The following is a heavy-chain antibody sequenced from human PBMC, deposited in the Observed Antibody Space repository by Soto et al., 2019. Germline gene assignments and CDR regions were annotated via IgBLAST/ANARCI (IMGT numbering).Heavy chain of an antibody. Sequence: ASVKVSCKASGGTFSSYAISWVRQAPGQGLEWMGGIIPIFGTANYAQKFQGRVTITADESTSTAYMELSSLRSEDTAVYYCARVGAAVAGTGGFDYWGQGTLVTVSS. CDR2: IIPIFGTA. D-gene: IGHD6-19*01. CDR1: GGTFSSYA. J-gene: IGHJ4*02. V-gene: IGHV1-69*13. CDR3: ARVGAAVAGTGGFDY.